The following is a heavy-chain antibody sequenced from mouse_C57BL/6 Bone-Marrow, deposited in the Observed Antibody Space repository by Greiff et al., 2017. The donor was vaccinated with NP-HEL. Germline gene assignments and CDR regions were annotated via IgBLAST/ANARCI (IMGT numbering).Heavy chain of an antibody. D-gene: IGHD2-4*01. CDR1: GYTFTSYW. Sequence: VQLKESGAELVKPGASVKMSCKASGYTFTSYWITWVKQRPGQGLEWIGDIYPGSGSTNYNEKFKSKATLTVDTSSSTAYMQLSSLTSEDSAVYYCARLYDYDSYYFDYWGQGTTLTVSS. CDR2: IYPGSGST. CDR3: ARLYDYDSYYFDY. J-gene: IGHJ2*01. V-gene: IGHV1-55*01.